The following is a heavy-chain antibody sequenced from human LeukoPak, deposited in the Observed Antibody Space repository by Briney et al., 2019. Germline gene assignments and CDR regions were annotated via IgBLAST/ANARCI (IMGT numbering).Heavy chain of an antibody. Sequence: SETLSLTCTVSGGSISSYYWSWIRQPPGKGLEWIGYKYNSGISDYNPSLKSRVTMSVDTSKNQFSLKLSSVTAADTAVYFCARGAGHFASWGQGTLVIVSS. CDR1: GGSISSYY. CDR3: ARGAGHFAS. J-gene: IGHJ4*02. V-gene: IGHV4-59*01. CDR2: KYNSGIS.